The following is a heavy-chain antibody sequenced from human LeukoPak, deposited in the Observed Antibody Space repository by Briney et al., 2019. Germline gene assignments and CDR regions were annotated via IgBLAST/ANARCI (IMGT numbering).Heavy chain of an antibody. CDR3: ARDLEYSYGYSY. CDR1: GYTFTSYA. CDR2: IYAGNGNT. J-gene: IGHJ4*02. D-gene: IGHD5-18*01. V-gene: IGHV1-3*01. Sequence: ASVKVSCKASGYTFTSYAMHWVRQAPGQRLEWMGWIYAGNGNTKYSQKFQGSVTITRDTSASTAYMELSSLRSEDTAVYYCARDLEYSYGYSYWGQGTLVTVSS.